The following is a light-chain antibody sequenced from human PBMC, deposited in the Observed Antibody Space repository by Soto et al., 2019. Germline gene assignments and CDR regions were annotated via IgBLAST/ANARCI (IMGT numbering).Light chain of an antibody. CDR2: GAS. Sequence: EMVMTQSPATLSVSPGERATLSCRASQSISSNLAWYQQKPGQAPRLLVYGASARATGVPARFSGSASGTEFTLTISSLQSEDFAVYYCQQDNDRPRWTFGQGNKLEI. CDR1: QSISSN. V-gene: IGKV3-15*01. CDR3: QQDNDRPRWT. J-gene: IGKJ1*01.